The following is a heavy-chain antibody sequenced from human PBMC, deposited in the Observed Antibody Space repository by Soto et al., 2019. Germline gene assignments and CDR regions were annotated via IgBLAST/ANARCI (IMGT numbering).Heavy chain of an antibody. CDR2: ISGSGGST. J-gene: IGHJ4*02. CDR1: GFTFSSYA. CDR3: AKDLTRARWELLTVFDY. V-gene: IGHV3-23*01. Sequence: GGSLRLSCAASGFTFSSYAMSWVRQAPGKGLEWVSAISGSGGSTYYADSVKGRFTISRDNSKNTLYLQMNSLRAEDTAVYYCAKDLTRARWELLTVFDYWGQGTLVTVSS. D-gene: IGHD1-26*01.